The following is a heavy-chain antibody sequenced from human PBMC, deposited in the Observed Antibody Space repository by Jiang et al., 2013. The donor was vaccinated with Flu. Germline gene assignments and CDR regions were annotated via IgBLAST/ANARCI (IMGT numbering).Heavy chain of an antibody. J-gene: IGHJ5*02. CDR1: GDSVSSSTAA. V-gene: IGHV6-1*01. Sequence: QTLSLTCAISGDSVSSSTAAWNWIRQSPSRGLEWLGRTYYRSRWYNDYAVSVKSRITINPDTSKNQFSLQLNSVTPEDTAVYYCARVIYRIAVAGEGWFDPWGQGTLVTVSS. CDR2: TYYRSRWYN. CDR3: ARVIYRIAVAGEGWFDP. D-gene: IGHD6-19*01.